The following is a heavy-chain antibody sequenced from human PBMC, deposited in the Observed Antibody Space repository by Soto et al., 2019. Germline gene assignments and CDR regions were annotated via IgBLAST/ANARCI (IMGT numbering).Heavy chain of an antibody. V-gene: IGHV4-30-4*01. J-gene: IGHJ4*02. CDR3: ARYRYSDSLKEYYFDY. D-gene: IGHD3-22*01. Sequence: QVQLQESGPGLVKPSQTLSLTCTVSDGSINSGDYYWSWIRQPPGKGLEWIGNLYYTGSTYYNPSLKSRVTISVDTSKKQFSLMVTSVTAADTAVYYCARYRYSDSLKEYYFDYWGQGTLVTVSS. CDR2: LYYTGST. CDR1: DGSINSGDYY.